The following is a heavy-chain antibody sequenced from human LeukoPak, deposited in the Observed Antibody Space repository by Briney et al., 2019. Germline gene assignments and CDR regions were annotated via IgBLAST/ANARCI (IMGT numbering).Heavy chain of an antibody. CDR1: GFTFSSYG. Sequence: GGSLRLSCAASGFTFSSYGMHWVRQAPGKGLEWVAVISYDGSNKYYADSVKGRFTISRDNSKNTLYLQMNSLRAEDTAVYYCARAYYYDSSGYPPGDYWGQGTLVTVSS. D-gene: IGHD3-22*01. V-gene: IGHV3-30*03. J-gene: IGHJ4*02. CDR2: ISYDGSNK. CDR3: ARAYYYDSSGYPPGDY.